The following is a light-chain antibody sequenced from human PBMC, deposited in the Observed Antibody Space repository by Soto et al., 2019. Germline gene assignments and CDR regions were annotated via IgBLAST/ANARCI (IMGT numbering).Light chain of an antibody. J-gene: IGLJ1*01. Sequence: QSALTQPASVSGSPGQSITISCTGTSSDVGGHNYVSWYQHYPGKAPKLMIYEVTNRPSGVSDRFSGSKSGNTASLTISGLQPEDEADYYCSSYTSSNTHMYFFGIGTKLTVL. CDR2: EVT. CDR1: SSDVGGHNY. CDR3: SSYTSSNTHMYF. V-gene: IGLV2-14*01.